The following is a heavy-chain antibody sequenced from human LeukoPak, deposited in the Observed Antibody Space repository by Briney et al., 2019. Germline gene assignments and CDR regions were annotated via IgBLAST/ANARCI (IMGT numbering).Heavy chain of an antibody. CDR3: ARDFLVRATSSVLDY. Sequence: GSLRLSCAASGFTFSSYGMHWVRQAPGKGLEWVAVIWYDGSNKYYADSVKGRFTISRDNSKNTLYLQMNSLRAEDTAVYYCARDFLVRATSSVLDYWGQGTLVTVSS. J-gene: IGHJ4*02. V-gene: IGHV3-33*01. D-gene: IGHD1-26*01. CDR2: IWYDGSNK. CDR1: GFTFSSYG.